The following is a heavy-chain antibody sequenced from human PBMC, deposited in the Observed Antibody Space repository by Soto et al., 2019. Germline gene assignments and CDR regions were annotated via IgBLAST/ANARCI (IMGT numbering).Heavy chain of an antibody. CDR2: IYYSGST. CDR3: ARHHYCSGGACYSFDY. Sequence: SETLSLTCTVSGGSISSSSYYWGWIRQPPGKGLEWIGSIYYSGSTYYNPSLKSRVTISVDTSKNQFSLKLSSVTAADTAVYYCARHHYCSGGACYSFDYWGQGTLVTVS. D-gene: IGHD2-15*01. V-gene: IGHV4-39*01. CDR1: GGSISSSSYY. J-gene: IGHJ4*02.